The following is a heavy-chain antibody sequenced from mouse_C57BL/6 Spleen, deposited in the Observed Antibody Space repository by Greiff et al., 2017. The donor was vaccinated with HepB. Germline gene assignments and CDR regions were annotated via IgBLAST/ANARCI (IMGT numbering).Heavy chain of an antibody. CDR2: IHPNSGST. CDR3: APDSLRGFAY. D-gene: IGHD3-2*01. CDR1: GYTFTSYW. Sequence: QVQLKQPGAELVKPGASVKLSCKASGYTFTSYWMHWVKQRPGQGLEWIGMIHPNSGSTNYNEKFKSKATLTVDKSSSTAYMQLSSLTSEDSAVYYCAPDSLRGFAYWGQGTLVTVSA. V-gene: IGHV1-64*01. J-gene: IGHJ3*01.